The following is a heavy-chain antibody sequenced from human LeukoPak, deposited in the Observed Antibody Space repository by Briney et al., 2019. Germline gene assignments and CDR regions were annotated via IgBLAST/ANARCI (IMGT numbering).Heavy chain of an antibody. Sequence: GESLKIFCKGSGYTFITYWIGWVRQMPGKGLEWMGIIYPGDSDTRYSPSFRGQVTISADKSINTAYLQWGSLKASDTAMYYCARPDDYGGKPAAFDIWGQGTMVTVSS. V-gene: IGHV5-51*01. CDR2: IYPGDSDT. CDR3: ARPDDYGGKPAAFDI. J-gene: IGHJ3*02. D-gene: IGHD4-23*01. CDR1: GYTFITYW.